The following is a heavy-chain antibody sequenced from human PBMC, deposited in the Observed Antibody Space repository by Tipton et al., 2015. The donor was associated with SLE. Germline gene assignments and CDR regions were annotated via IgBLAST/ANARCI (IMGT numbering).Heavy chain of an antibody. CDR2: ISDGSST. Sequence: SLRLSCAASGFTFSNSWMHWVRQAPGKGLVWVSRISDGSSTTYADSVKGRFTISRDNAKNTLYLQMNSLRAEDTADYYCARYSSGSLDSWGQGTLVTVSS. V-gene: IGHV3-74*03. CDR3: ARYSSGSLDS. CDR1: GFTFSNSW. D-gene: IGHD1-26*01. J-gene: IGHJ4*02.